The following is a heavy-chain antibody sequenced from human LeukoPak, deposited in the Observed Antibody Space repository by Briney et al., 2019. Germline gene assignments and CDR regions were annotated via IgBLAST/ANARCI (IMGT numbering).Heavy chain of an antibody. D-gene: IGHD3-10*02. CDR1: GFTFSSCS. CDR3: AELGITMIGGV. J-gene: IGHJ6*04. V-gene: IGHV3-23*01. Sequence: GGTLRLSCAASGFTFSSCSMTWVRRALGKGLEWVSPIRGSVGSTFYADSVKGRFTISRDNSKNTLYLQMNSLRAEDTAVYYCAELGITMIGGVWGKGTTVTISS. CDR2: IRGSVGST.